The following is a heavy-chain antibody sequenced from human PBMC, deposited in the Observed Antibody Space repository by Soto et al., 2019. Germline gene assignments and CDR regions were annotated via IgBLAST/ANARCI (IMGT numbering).Heavy chain of an antibody. Sequence: QMQLVQSGPEVKKPGTSVKVSCKASGFTFTSSAMQWVRQARGQRLEWIGWIVVGSGNTNYAQKFQERVXXTXDXXTSTAYMELSSLRSEDTAVYYCAASGSRGYDILADWGQGTLVTVSS. D-gene: IGHD3-9*01. V-gene: IGHV1-58*02. CDR2: IVVGSGNT. J-gene: IGHJ4*02. CDR3: AASGSRGYDILAD. CDR1: GFTFTSSA.